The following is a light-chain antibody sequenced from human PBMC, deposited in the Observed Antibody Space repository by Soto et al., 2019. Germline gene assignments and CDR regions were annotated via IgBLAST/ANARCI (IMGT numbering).Light chain of an antibody. CDR1: ETISTN. CDR2: GSS. J-gene: IGKJ5*01. V-gene: IGKV3-15*01. CDR3: QRYSNWSTGIT. Sequence: EIVLTQSPSTLSVSPGERATLSCRATETISTNLAWFQRKPGQPPRLLIYGSSTMATGVPDRFSGSGSGTEFTLIISILHPEADDLDYCQRYSNWSTGITFGQGTRLEIK.